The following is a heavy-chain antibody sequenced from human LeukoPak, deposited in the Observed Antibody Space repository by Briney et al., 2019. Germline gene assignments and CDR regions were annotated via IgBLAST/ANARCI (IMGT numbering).Heavy chain of an antibody. V-gene: IGHV3-30-3*01. J-gene: IGHJ4*02. CDR1: GFTFSSFA. Sequence: GGSLRLSCAASGFTFSSFAMHWVRQAPGKGLDWLSITSYDGSNTYYVESVKGRFTISRDNSKNTLYLQMNSLRVEDTAAYYCAKVRAPSGWFNSDYWGQGTLVTVSS. CDR2: TSYDGSNT. D-gene: IGHD6-19*01. CDR3: AKVRAPSGWFNSDY.